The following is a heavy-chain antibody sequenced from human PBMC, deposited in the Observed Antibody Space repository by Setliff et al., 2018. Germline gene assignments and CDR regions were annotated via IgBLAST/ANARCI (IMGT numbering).Heavy chain of an antibody. Sequence: LSLTCIVSGDSISGYFWSWIRQAPGKGLEWIGYIQKRGSTTTKYNPALGSRISMSIDTSKNQFSLQLSSVSDGDTAVYYCARDQFSSGWYGPPGSYFDCWGQGIQVTVSS. CDR1: GDSISGYF. J-gene: IGHJ4*02. CDR3: ARDQFSSGWYGPPGSYFDC. V-gene: IGHV4-59*01. D-gene: IGHD6-19*01. CDR2: IQKRGSTTT.